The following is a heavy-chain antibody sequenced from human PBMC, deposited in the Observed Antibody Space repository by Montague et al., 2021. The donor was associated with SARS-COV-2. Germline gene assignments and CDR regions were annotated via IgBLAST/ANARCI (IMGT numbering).Heavy chain of an antibody. CDR1: GFTFSSYS. D-gene: IGHD6-19*01. V-gene: IGHV3-48*04. CDR2: ISSSSSTI. CDR3: ARDRGGSVSSGPYYYGMDV. J-gene: IGHJ6*02. Sequence: SLRLSCAASGFTFSSYSMNWVRQAPGKGLEWVSYISSSSSTIYHADSVKGRFTISRDNAKNSLYLQMNSLRAEDTAVYYCARDRGGSVSSGPYYYGMDVWGQGTTVTVSS.